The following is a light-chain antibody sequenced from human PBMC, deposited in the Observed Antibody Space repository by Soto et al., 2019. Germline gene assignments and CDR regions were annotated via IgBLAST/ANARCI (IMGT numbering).Light chain of an antibody. CDR2: GAS. CDR3: QQYNS. CDR1: QSVSSN. Sequence: EIVMTQSPATLSVSPVERATLSCRASQSVSSNLAWYQQKPGQAPRLLIYGASTRATGIPARFSGSGSGTEFTLTINSLQSDDFATYYCQQYNSFGQGTKVDIK. V-gene: IGKV3-15*01. J-gene: IGKJ1*01.